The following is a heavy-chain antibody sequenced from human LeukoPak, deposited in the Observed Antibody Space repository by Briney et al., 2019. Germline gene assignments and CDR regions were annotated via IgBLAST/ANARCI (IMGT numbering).Heavy chain of an antibody. CDR3: ARGRAFDI. J-gene: IGHJ3*02. Sequence: SGTLSLTCAVYGGSFSGYYWSWIRRPPGKGLEWIGEINHSGSTNYNPSLKSRVAISVDTSKNQFSLKLSSVTAADTAVYYCARGRAFDIWGQGTMVTVSS. CDR2: INHSGST. V-gene: IGHV4-34*01. CDR1: GGSFSGYY.